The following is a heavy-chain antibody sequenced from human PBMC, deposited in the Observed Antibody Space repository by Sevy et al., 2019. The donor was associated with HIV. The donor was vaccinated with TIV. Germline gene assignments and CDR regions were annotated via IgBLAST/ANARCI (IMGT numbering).Heavy chain of an antibody. D-gene: IGHD2-15*01. J-gene: IGHJ1*01. CDR2: MSGSGSTV. CDR3: AKVEGGSGGPNRWEYFEH. Sequence: GGSLRLSCAASGFTFSDYYMSWIRQAPGKGLEWVSYMSGSGSTVYYADSVKGRFTISRDNAKNSVYLQMNSLRAEDKGMYDWAKVEGGSGGPNRWEYFEHWGQGTLVTVSS. CDR1: GFTFSDYY. V-gene: IGHV3-11*01.